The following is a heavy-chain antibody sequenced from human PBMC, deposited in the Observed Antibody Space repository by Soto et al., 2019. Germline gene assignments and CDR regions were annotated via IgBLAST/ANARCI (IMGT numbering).Heavy chain of an antibody. D-gene: IGHD6-13*01. CDR3: ARGAPHRIAAAGYHYYYGMDV. CDR2: IIPIFGTA. J-gene: IGHJ6*02. Sequence: QVQLVQSGAEVKKPGSSVKVSCKASGGTFSSYAISWVRQAPGQGLEWMGGIIPIFGTANYAQKFQGRVTITADESTSTAYMEPSSLRSEDTAVYYCARGAPHRIAAAGYHYYYGMDVWGQGTTVTVSS. V-gene: IGHV1-69*01. CDR1: GGTFSSYA.